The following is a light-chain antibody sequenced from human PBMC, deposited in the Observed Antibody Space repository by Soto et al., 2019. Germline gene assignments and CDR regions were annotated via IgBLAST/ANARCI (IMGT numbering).Light chain of an antibody. CDR1: QSVSSSY. CDR3: QQYGSSPQWT. J-gene: IGKJ1*01. Sequence: IVLTQSPCTLSLSPGERATLSCRASQSVSSSYLAWYQQKPGQAPRLLIYGASSRATGIPDRFSGSGSGTDFTLTISRLEPEDFAVYYCQQYGSSPQWTFGQGTKVDTK. CDR2: GAS. V-gene: IGKV3-20*01.